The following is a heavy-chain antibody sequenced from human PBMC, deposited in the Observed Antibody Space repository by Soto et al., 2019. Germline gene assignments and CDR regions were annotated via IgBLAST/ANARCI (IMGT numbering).Heavy chain of an antibody. J-gene: IGHJ4*02. CDR1: GFSFSTYA. CDR2: IVGSGDTT. Sequence: EVQLLESGGGLVQPGGSLRLSCVASGFSFSTYALGWVRQAPGQGLQWVSVIVGSGDTTYYADSVKGRFTISRDNSKNTLFLQMSGLRVDATARYYCAKFDSDTAMVAFDSWGQGTLVTVSS. CDR3: AKFDSDTAMVAFDS. D-gene: IGHD5-18*01. V-gene: IGHV3-23*01.